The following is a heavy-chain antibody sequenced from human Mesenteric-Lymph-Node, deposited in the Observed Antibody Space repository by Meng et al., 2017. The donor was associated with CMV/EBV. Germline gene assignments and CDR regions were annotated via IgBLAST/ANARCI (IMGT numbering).Heavy chain of an antibody. J-gene: IGHJ6*02. V-gene: IGHV1-18*01. CDR1: GGTFSSYA. CDR2: ISAYNGNT. Sequence: ASVKVSCKASGGTFSSYAISWVRQAPGQGLEWMGWISAYNGNTNYAQKLQGRVTMTTDTSTSTAYMELRSLRSDDTAVYYCARVGLRFLEWPPAPYYYYGMDVWGQGTTVTVSS. D-gene: IGHD3-3*01. CDR3: ARVGLRFLEWPPAPYYYYGMDV.